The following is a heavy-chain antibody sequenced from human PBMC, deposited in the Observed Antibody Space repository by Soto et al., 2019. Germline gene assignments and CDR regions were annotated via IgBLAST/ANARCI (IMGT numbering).Heavy chain of an antibody. CDR1: GFTFRSYA. V-gene: IGHV3-30*04. J-gene: IGHJ4*02. D-gene: IGHD1-26*01. CDR2: ISFDGSKK. Sequence: QVQLVESGGGVVQPGRSLRLSCEASGFTFRSYAMHWVRQAPGKGLEWVALISFDGSKKQYADSVKGRFTISRDNSKSTLSLQMNSLTIQDTAVYYCARSGSSFPFDHWGQGTLFPVSS. CDR3: ARSGSSFPFDH.